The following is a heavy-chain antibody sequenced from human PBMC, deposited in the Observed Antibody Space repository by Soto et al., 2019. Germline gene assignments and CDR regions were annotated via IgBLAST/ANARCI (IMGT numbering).Heavy chain of an antibody. CDR2: ISGSGGST. Sequence: EGSLRLSCAASGFTFSSYAMSWVRQAPGKGLEWVSAISGSGGSTYYADSVKGRFTISRDNSKNTLYLQMNSLRAEDTAVYYCAKDPNQDIVVVVAATQFDYWGQGTLVTVSS. CDR1: GFTFSSYA. D-gene: IGHD2-15*01. V-gene: IGHV3-23*01. J-gene: IGHJ4*02. CDR3: AKDPNQDIVVVVAATQFDY.